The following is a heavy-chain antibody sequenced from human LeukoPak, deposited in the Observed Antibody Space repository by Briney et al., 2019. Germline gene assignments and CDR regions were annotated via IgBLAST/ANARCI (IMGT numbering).Heavy chain of an antibody. CDR1: GFTFSNHG. J-gene: IGHJ4*02. Sequence: GGSLRLSCAASGFTFSNHGMSWVRQAPGKGLEWVSAISDSGNTYHADSVKGRFTISRDSSKNTLFLQMNRLRPEDAAVYYCAKAPVTTCRGAYCYPFDYWGQGTLVTVSS. CDR2: ISDSGNT. D-gene: IGHD2-21*01. CDR3: AKAPVTTCRGAYCYPFDY. V-gene: IGHV3-23*01.